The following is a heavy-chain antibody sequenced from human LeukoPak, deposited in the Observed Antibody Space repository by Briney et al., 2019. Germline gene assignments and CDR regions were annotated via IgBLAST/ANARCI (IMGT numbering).Heavy chain of an antibody. Sequence: ASVNETCKPAGGNCSSYAISGVRQAPGQGLEWMGWISGYNGRTYYPQNLQDRLTLTTVTSTTTAYIELGSLRSDDTAVHFCARECAKRCDFGVDYWGQGTLVTVSS. CDR2: ISGYNGRT. D-gene: IGHD4/OR15-4a*01. V-gene: IGHV1-18*01. CDR3: ARECAKRCDFGVDY. J-gene: IGHJ4*02. CDR1: GGNCSSYA.